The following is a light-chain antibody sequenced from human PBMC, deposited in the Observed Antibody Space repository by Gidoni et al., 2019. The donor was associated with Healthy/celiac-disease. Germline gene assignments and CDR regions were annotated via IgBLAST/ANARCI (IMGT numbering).Light chain of an antibody. CDR2: GAS. CDR3: QQYNNWPPWT. J-gene: IGKJ1*01. CDR1: ESVSSK. V-gene: IGKV3-15*01. Sequence: EIVMTQSLATLSVSPGERATLSCRASESVSSKLAWYQQKPGQAPRLFIYGASIRATGIPARFSGSGSGTEFTLTISSLQSEDFAVYYCQQYNNWPPWTFGQGTKVEIK.